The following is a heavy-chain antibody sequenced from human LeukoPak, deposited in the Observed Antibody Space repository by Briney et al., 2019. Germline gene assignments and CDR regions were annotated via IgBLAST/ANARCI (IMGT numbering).Heavy chain of an antibody. Sequence: PSETLSLTCTVSGGSISSYYWSWIRHPPGKGLEWIGYIYYSGSTNYNPSLKSRVTISVDTSKNQFSLKLSSVTAADTAVYYCARGSLWFGELSLTFDYWGQGTLVTVSS. CDR1: GGSISSYY. J-gene: IGHJ4*02. CDR2: IYYSGST. V-gene: IGHV4-59*01. CDR3: ARGSLWFGELSLTFDY. D-gene: IGHD3-10*01.